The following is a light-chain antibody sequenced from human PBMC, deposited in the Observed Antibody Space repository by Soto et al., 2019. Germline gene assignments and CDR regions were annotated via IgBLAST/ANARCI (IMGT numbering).Light chain of an antibody. CDR1: QSVLYSSNNKNY. J-gene: IGKJ5*01. CDR3: QQYHSAPIT. Sequence: DIVMTQSPDSLSVSLVERAAINCKASQSVLYSSNNKNYLAWYQQKPGQPPRLLIYWASTRGSGVPDRFSGSGSGTDFTLTISNVEAEDVAIYYCQQYHSAPITFGQGTRLEI. V-gene: IGKV4-1*01. CDR2: WAS.